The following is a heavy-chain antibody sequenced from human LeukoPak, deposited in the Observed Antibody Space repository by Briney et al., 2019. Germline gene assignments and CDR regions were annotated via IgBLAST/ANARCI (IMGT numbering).Heavy chain of an antibody. CDR3: TTDTYCGGNCSPGRLEY. V-gene: IGHV1-24*01. CDR1: GYSLTDLS. J-gene: IGHJ4*02. Sequence: ASVKVSCKVSGYSLTDLSMHWVRQTPGKGLEWMGGFNPERGQTMYPQKFQGRVIMTEDKSTDTAYMELSSLRSDDTAVYYCTTDTYCGGNCSPGRLEYWGQGTLVTVSS. D-gene: IGHD2-21*02. CDR2: FNPERGQT.